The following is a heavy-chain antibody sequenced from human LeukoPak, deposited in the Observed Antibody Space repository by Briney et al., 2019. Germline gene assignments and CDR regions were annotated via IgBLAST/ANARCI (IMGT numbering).Heavy chain of an antibody. CDR2: IDSSGGYM. V-gene: IGHV3-21*04. CDR3: ARVLRYCSGGNCYSGGLGYMDV. Sequence: GGSLRLSCEASGFTFNTYSMNWARQAPGKGLEWVSSIDSSGGYMFYADSVKGRFIISRDNAKDSLCLQMNSLRVEDTAVYYCARVLRYCSGGNCYSGGLGYMDVWGKGTTVTISS. CDR1: GFTFNTYS. J-gene: IGHJ6*03. D-gene: IGHD2-15*01.